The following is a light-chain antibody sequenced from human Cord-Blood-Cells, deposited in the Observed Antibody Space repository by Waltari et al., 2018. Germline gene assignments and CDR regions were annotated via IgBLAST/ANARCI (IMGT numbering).Light chain of an antibody. CDR3: QQRSNWPIT. CDR1: QSVSSY. CDR2: DAS. Sequence: EIVFTQSPATLSLSPGERAPLSRRASQSVSSYLAWYQQKPGQAPRLLIYDASNRATGIPARFRGSASATDFTLTISSLEPEDFAVYYCQQRSNWPITFGQGTRLEIK. V-gene: IGKV3-11*01. J-gene: IGKJ5*01.